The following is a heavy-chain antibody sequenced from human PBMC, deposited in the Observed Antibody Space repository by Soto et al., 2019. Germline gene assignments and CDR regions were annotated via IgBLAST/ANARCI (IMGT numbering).Heavy chain of an antibody. Sequence: NPSETLSLTCTVSGGSISSGGYYWSWIRQHPGKGLEWIGYIYYSGSTYYNPSLKSRVTISVDTSKNQFSLKLSSVTAADTAVYYCARELDKNWFDPWGQGTLVTVSS. D-gene: IGHD3-9*01. CDR3: ARELDKNWFDP. CDR2: IYYSGST. J-gene: IGHJ5*02. V-gene: IGHV4-31*03. CDR1: GGSISSGGYY.